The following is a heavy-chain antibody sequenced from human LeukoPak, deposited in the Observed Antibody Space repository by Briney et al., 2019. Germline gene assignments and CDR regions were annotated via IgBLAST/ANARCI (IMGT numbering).Heavy chain of an antibody. Sequence: SETLSLTCAVYGGSFSGYYWSWIRQPPGRGLEWIGEINHSGSTNYNPSLKSRVTISVDTSKNQFSLKLSSVTAADTAVYYCARGLWTPDYWGQGTLVTVSS. CDR3: ARGLWTPDY. CDR1: GGSFSGYY. CDR2: INHSGST. J-gene: IGHJ4*02. V-gene: IGHV4-34*01. D-gene: IGHD3-10*01.